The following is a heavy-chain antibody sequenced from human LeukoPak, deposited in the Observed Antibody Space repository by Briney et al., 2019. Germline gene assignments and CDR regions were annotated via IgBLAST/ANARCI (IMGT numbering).Heavy chain of an antibody. CDR2: MNTNSGNT. CDR3: ARRIQLRNNWFDP. Sequence: GASVKVSCKASGYTFTSYDINWVRQATGQGLEWMGWMNTNSGNTGYAQKFQGRVTMTRNTSISTAYMELSSLRSEDTAVYYCARRIQLRNNWFDPWGQGTLVTVSS. J-gene: IGHJ5*02. CDR1: GYTFTSYD. V-gene: IGHV1-8*01. D-gene: IGHD5-18*01.